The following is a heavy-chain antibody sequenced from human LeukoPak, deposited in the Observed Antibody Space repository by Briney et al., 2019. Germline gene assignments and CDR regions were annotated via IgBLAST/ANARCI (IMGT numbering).Heavy chain of an antibody. V-gene: IGHV3-23*01. Sequence: GGSLRLSCAASGFTFSSYAMSWVRQAPGKGLEWVSAISGSGGSTYYADSVKGRFTISRDNSKNTLYLQMNSLRAEDTAVYYCAKCVEFTMIVVVIPSLPDYWGQGTLVTVSS. CDR1: GFTFSSYA. D-gene: IGHD3-22*01. J-gene: IGHJ4*02. CDR2: ISGSGGST. CDR3: AKCVEFTMIVVVIPSLPDY.